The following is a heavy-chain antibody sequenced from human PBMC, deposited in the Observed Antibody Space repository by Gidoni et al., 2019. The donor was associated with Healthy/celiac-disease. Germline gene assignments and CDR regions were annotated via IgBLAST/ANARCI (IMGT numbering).Heavy chain of an antibody. V-gene: IGHV4-39*01. CDR2: IHYSGRT. D-gene: IGHD1-7*01. CDR3: ASYSSITGTWGDAFDI. J-gene: IGHJ3*02. Sequence: QLQLQESGPGLVKPSETLSLPCTVSGGSLSSSSYYWGWIRQPPGKGLEWIGSIHYSGRTYYNPSVTLRVTISVDTSKNQFSLQLSSVTAADTAVYYCASYSSITGTWGDAFDIWGQGTRVTVSS. CDR1: GGSLSSSSYY.